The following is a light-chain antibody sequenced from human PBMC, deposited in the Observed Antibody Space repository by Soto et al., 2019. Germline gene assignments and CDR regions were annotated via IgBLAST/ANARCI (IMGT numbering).Light chain of an antibody. CDR2: GTS. Sequence: EIVLTQSPGTLSLSPGERATLSCRASQSLGSNYLAWYQQRPGQAPRLLIYGTSTRTTGIPDRFSGSGSGTDFTLTVSSQQPEDFAVYYCQHFGSSPPRYTFGQGTKLEI. CDR1: QSLGSNY. CDR3: QHFGSSPPRYT. V-gene: IGKV3-20*01. J-gene: IGKJ2*01.